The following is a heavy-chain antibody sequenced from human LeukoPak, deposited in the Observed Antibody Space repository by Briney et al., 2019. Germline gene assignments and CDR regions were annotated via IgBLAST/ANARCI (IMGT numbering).Heavy chain of an antibody. V-gene: IGHV4-34*01. CDR2: INHSGST. CDR3: ATFSSSWFFDY. D-gene: IGHD6-13*01. CDR1: GGSFSGYY. Sequence: SETLSLTCAVYGGSFSGYYWSWIRQPPGKGLGWIGEINHSGSTNYNPSLKSRVTMSVDKSKSQFSLKLSSVTAADTAVYYCATFSSSWFFDYWGQGTLVTVSS. J-gene: IGHJ4*02.